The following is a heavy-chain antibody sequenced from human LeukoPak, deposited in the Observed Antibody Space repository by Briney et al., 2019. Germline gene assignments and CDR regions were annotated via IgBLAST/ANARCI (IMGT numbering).Heavy chain of an antibody. CDR2: ISYDGSDK. V-gene: IGHV3-30*18. J-gene: IGHJ6*02. D-gene: IGHD3-10*01. Sequence: GGSLRLSCAASGFSFSRYAMHWVRQAPGKGLEWVAVISYDGSDKYYADSVKGRVTISRDNSEDTLYLEMDSLRPEDTAVYYCAKDLNYGSGSHYYFYGMDVWGQGTTVTVSS. CDR1: GFSFSRYA. CDR3: AKDLNYGSGSHYYFYGMDV.